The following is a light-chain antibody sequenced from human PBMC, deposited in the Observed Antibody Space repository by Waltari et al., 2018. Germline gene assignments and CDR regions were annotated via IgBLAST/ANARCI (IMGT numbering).Light chain of an antibody. V-gene: IGLV2-8*01. CDR2: EVS. CDR1: SSDIGDYKY. Sequence: QSALTQSPSASGSPGQSVTISCTGPSSDIGDYKYVPWYQQHPGKAPKVMIYEVSKRPSGVPDRFSGSKSGNTASLTVSGLQAEDEADYYCSSYAGSNNFWVFGGGTKLTVL. J-gene: IGLJ3*02. CDR3: SSYAGSNNFWV.